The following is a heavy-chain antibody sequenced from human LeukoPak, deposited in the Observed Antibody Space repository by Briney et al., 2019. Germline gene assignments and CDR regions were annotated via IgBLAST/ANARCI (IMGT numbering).Heavy chain of an antibody. CDR2: IRYDGSNK. Sequence: GGSLRLSCAASGFTFSSYGMHWVRQAPGKGLEWVAFIRYDGSNKYYADSVKSRFTISRDNSKNTLYLQMNSLRAEDTAVYYCAKGGYYDFWSGYYLGDYWGQGTLVTVSS. V-gene: IGHV3-30*02. CDR1: GFTFSSYG. D-gene: IGHD3-3*01. J-gene: IGHJ4*02. CDR3: AKGGYYDFWSGYYLGDY.